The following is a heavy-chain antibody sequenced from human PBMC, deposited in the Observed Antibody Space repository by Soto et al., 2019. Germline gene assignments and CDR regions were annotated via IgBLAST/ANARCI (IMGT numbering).Heavy chain of an antibody. CDR3: AAELGFGKLSVV. D-gene: IGHD3-10*01. V-gene: IGHV1-69*01. CDR2: IIPLFGTT. CDR1: GDTFKNCV. J-gene: IGHJ6*02. Sequence: QVQVVQSGVEVSRPGSSVKVSCTASGDTFKNCVISWVRQAPGQGLEWMGGIIPLFGTTDFAQMFQGRLTITTDESMTTAYMELSSLRSEDTATYYFAAELGFGKLSVVWGQGTTVIVSS.